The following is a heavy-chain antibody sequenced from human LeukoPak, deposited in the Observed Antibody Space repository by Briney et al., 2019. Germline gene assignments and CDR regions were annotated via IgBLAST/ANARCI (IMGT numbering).Heavy chain of an antibody. V-gene: IGHV5-51*01. CDR3: ARLQDSYKAPPGFDY. D-gene: IGHD5-24*01. CDR2: IYPGDSDT. CDR1: GYSFTSYW. J-gene: IGHJ4*02. Sequence: GESLKIPCYGSGYSFTSYWIGWVRQMPRKGREWMGFIYPGDSDTRYHPSFPGHVTTSANNSISTAYLQWSSLKASDTAMYYCARLQDSYKAPPGFDYWGQGTLVTVSS.